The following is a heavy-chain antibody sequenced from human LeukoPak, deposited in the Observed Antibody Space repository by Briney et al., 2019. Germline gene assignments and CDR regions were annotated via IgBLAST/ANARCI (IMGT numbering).Heavy chain of an antibody. J-gene: IGHJ4*02. CDR1: GGTFSSYA. CDR3: AREGCSSGWYNYFDY. CDR2: IIPIFGTA. Sequence: ASVKVSCKASGGTFSSYAISWVRQAPGQGLEWMGRIIPIFGTANYAQKFQGRVTITADKSTSTAYMELSSLRSEDTAVYYCAREGCSSGWYNYFDYWGQGTPVTVSS. V-gene: IGHV1-69*06. D-gene: IGHD6-19*01.